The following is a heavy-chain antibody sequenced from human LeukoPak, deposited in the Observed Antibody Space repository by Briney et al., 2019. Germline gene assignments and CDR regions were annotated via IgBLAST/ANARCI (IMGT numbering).Heavy chain of an antibody. D-gene: IGHD6-19*01. CDR3: ARFSLAVAGTDNWFDP. CDR2: VIPIFGTA. V-gene: IGHV1-69*13. CDR1: GGTFSSYA. Sequence: ASVRVSCKASGGTFSSYAISWVRQAPGQGLEWMGGVIPIFGTANYAQKFQGRVTISADESTSTAHMELSSLRSEDTAVYYCARFSLAVAGTDNWFDPWGQGTLVTVSS. J-gene: IGHJ5*02.